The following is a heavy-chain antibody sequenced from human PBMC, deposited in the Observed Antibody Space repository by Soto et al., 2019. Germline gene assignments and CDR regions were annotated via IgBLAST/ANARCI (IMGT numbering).Heavy chain of an antibody. V-gene: IGHV4-30-4*01. CDR1: GGSISSGDYY. J-gene: IGHJ6*02. CDR2: IYYSGST. CDR3: ARLGPTTVPTSYFTGNYNGMDV. Sequence: QVQLQESGPGLVKPSQTLSLTCTVSGGSISSGDYYWSWIRQPPGKGLEWIGYIYYSGSTYYNPSLRSRLTISVDTSKNQVALKLSSVTAADTAVYCCARLGPTTVPTSYFTGNYNGMDVWGQGTTVAVSS. D-gene: IGHD4-17*01.